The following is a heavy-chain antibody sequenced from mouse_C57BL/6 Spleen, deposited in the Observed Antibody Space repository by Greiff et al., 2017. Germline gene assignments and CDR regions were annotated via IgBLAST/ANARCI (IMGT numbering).Heavy chain of an antibody. D-gene: IGHD1-1*01. CDR3: AKGGMDYYGSSYVRDY. CDR2: IYPGSGNT. CDR1: GYTFTDYY. V-gene: IGHV1-76*01. Sequence: QVQLKESGAELVRPGASVKLSCKASGYTFTDYYINWVKQRPGQGLEWIARIYPGSGNTYYNEKFKGKATLTAEKSSSTAYMQLSSLTSEDSAVYFCAKGGMDYYGSSYVRDYWGQGTSVTVSS. J-gene: IGHJ4*01.